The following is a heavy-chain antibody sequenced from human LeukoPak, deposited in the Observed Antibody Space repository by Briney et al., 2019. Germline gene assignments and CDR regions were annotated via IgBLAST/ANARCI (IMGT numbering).Heavy chain of an antibody. CDR3: ARDFDWIFDY. Sequence: PSETLSLTCTVSGGSISSGSYYWRWIRQPAGKGLEWIGRIYTSGSTNYNPSLKSRVTISVDTSKNQFSLKLSSVTAADTAVYYCARDFDWIFDYWGQGTLVTVSS. D-gene: IGHD3-9*01. V-gene: IGHV4-61*02. CDR2: IYTSGST. J-gene: IGHJ4*02. CDR1: GGSISSGSYY.